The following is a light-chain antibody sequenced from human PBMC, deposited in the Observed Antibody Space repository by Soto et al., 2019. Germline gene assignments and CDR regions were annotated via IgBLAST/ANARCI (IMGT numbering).Light chain of an antibody. CDR2: DVS. CDR1: SSDVGGYNY. V-gene: IGLV2-14*01. Sequence: QSALTQPASVSGSPGQSITIYGSGTSSDVGGYNYVSWYQQHPGKAPKLMIYDVSKRPSGVSNRFSGSKSGNTASLTISGLQAEDEADYFCSSYTSSSKVFGGGTQLTVL. J-gene: IGLJ3*02. CDR3: SSYTSSSKV.